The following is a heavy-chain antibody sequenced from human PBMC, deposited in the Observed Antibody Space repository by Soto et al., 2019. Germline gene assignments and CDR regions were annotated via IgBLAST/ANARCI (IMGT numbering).Heavy chain of an antibody. D-gene: IGHD3-22*01. CDR2: IYYSGST. V-gene: IGHV4-39*01. CDR1: GGSISSSSYY. J-gene: IGHJ4*02. Sequence: SETLSLTCTVSGGSISSSSYYWGWIRQPPGKGLEWIGSIYYSGSTYYNPSLKSRVTISVDTSKNQFSLKLSSVTAADTAVYYCARFLIYDSSGYPYFDYWGQGTLVTVSS. CDR3: ARFLIYDSSGYPYFDY.